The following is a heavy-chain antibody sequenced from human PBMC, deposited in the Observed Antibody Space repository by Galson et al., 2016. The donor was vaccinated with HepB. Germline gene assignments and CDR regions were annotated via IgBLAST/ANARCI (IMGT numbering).Heavy chain of an antibody. CDR3: ARPGHDYGGHWGRPLIYYYGMDV. D-gene: IGHD4-23*01. Sequence: SVKVSCKASGYTFTSNDINWVRQAPGQGLEWMGIINPSAGTTSYAQRFQGRITMTRDKSTNTVYMELSSLRSEDTAVYYCARPGHDYGGHWGRPLIYYYGMDVWGQGTTVTVSS. V-gene: IGHV1-46*01. CDR2: INPSAGTT. J-gene: IGHJ6*02. CDR1: GYTFTSND.